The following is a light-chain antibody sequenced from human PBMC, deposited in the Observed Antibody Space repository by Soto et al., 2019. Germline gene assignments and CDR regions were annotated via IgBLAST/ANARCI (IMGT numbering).Light chain of an antibody. V-gene: IGKV3D-15*01. CDR3: QQRSNWPSIT. Sequence: EIVMTQSPVTLSVSPGERATLSCRASQSVSGNLAWYQQRPVQTPRLLIYGTSTRATGIPARFSGSGSGTDFTLTINSLETEDFAVYYCQQRSNWPSITFGQGTRLQI. J-gene: IGKJ5*01. CDR2: GTS. CDR1: QSVSGN.